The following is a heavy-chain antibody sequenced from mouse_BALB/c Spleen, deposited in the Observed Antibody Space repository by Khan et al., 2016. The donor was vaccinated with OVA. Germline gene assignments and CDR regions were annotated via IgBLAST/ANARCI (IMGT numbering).Heavy chain of an antibody. CDR2: INPSSGYT. V-gene: IGHV1-7*01. CDR3: ARDRIDY. Sequence: QVQLKESGAELAKPGASVKMSCKASGYTFSTYWIHWVKQRPGQGLEWIGDINPSSGYTYYNQTFNDKATLTTDKSSSTAYMQLSSLTSEDATVYYCARDRIDYWGQGTTLTVSS. CDR1: GYTFSTYW. J-gene: IGHJ2*01.